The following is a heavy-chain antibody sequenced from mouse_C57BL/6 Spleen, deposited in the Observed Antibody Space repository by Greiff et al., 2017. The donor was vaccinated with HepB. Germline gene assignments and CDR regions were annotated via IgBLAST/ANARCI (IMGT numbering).Heavy chain of an antibody. D-gene: IGHD2-3*01. J-gene: IGHJ2*01. Sequence: QVQLQQPGAELVKPGASVKLSCKASGYTFTSYWMHWVKQRPGQGLEWIGMIHPNSGSTNYNEKFKSKATLTVDKSSSTAYMQLSSLTSEDSAVYYCARFYDGYYEGYWGQGTTLTVSS. CDR2: IHPNSGST. CDR1: GYTFTSYW. V-gene: IGHV1-64*01. CDR3: ARFYDGYYEGY.